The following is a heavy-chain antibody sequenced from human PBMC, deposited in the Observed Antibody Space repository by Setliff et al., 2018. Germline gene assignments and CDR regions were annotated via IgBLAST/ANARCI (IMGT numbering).Heavy chain of an antibody. CDR3: RFWSYVYKNDY. CDR1: GGPFSDYH. V-gene: IGHV4-34*01. Sequence: SETLSLTCTFYGGPFSDYHWGWVRQTPGKGLEWIAEINPSGTTNYIPSLKSRLTISADTSKRQFSLKLISVTAADTAVYYCRFWSYVYKNDYWAQGTLVTVSS. CDR2: INPSGTT. D-gene: IGHD3-16*01. J-gene: IGHJ4*02.